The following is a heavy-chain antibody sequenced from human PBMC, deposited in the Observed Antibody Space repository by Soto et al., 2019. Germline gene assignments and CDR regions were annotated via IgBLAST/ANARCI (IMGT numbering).Heavy chain of an antibody. CDR2: ISESGDRT. V-gene: IGHV3-23*01. D-gene: IGHD5-18*01. J-gene: IGHJ4*02. CDR1: GFTLNNHA. Sequence: GGSLRLSCAASGFTLNNHAMRWLRQAPGKGLEWVSSISESGDRTYYADFVKGRFTISRDTSKNTVSLQMNSLTLEDTAVYYSANVYSHASDSWGQGTLVTVSS. CDR3: ANVYSHASDS.